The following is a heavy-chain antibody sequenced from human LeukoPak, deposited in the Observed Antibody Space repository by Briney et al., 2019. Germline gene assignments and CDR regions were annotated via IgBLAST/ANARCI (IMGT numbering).Heavy chain of an antibody. D-gene: IGHD1-26*01. CDR3: ARNPPRYFN. CDR1: GFTFSSIW. V-gene: IGHV3-7*05. J-gene: IGHJ4*02. Sequence: PGGSRKLSGAASGFTFSSIWMIWVRQAPGKGLEWVANIQQDGSEKYYVDSVKGRFTISRDNAKNSLYLQMNSLRAEDTAVYYCARNPPRYFNWGQGTLVTVSS. CDR2: IQQDGSEK.